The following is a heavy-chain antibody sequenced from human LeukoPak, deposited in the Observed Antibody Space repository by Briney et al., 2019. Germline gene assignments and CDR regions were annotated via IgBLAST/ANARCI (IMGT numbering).Heavy chain of an antibody. Sequence: GGSLRLSCAASGFTFSSYWMSWVRQAPGKGLEWVSYISSSSSTIYYADSVKGRFTISRDNAKNSLYLQMNSLRAEDTAVYYCASIRPVATRNYWGQGTLVTVSS. CDR3: ASIRPVATRNY. V-gene: IGHV3-48*01. D-gene: IGHD5-12*01. CDR2: ISSSSSTI. CDR1: GFTFSSYW. J-gene: IGHJ4*02.